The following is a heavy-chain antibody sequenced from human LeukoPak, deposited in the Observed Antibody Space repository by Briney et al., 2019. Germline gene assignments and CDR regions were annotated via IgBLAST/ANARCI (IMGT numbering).Heavy chain of an antibody. CDR2: IKQDGSET. CDR3: ARDNRYCSSTSCYDDYYYGMDV. J-gene: IGHJ6*02. D-gene: IGHD2-2*01. Sequence: GGSLRLSCAASGFTFSRYWMSWVRQAPRKGLEWVANIKQDGSETYYVDSVKGRFTISRDNAKNSLYLHMNSLRAEDTAVYYCARDNRYCSSTSCYDDYYYGMDVWGQGTTVTVSS. V-gene: IGHV3-7*03. CDR1: GFTFSRYW.